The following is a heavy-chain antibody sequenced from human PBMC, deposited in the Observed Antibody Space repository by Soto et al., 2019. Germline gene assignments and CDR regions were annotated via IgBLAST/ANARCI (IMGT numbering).Heavy chain of an antibody. D-gene: IGHD4-4*01. CDR3: ARLVTTVTTGASQAHWFDP. J-gene: IGHJ5*02. V-gene: IGHV5-51*01. CDR2: IYPGDSDT. Sequence: PGESLKISCKGSGYSFTSYWIGWVRQMPGEGLEWMGIIYPGDSDTRYSPSFQGQVTISADKSISTAYLQWSSLKASDTAMYYCARLVTTVTTGASQAHWFDPWGQGTLVTVSS. CDR1: GYSFTSYW.